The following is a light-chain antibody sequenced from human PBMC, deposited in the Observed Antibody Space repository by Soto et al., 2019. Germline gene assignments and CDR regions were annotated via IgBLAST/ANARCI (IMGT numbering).Light chain of an antibody. CDR1: QSVSNN. J-gene: IGKJ1*01. CDR2: GAS. CDR3: QQYIRWPLT. V-gene: IGKV3D-15*01. Sequence: EIVMTQSPATLSVSLGERCTLSCRASQSVSNNLGWYQQTPGQAHRLLIYGASTRATGIPARFSGSWSGTEFTLTSSSLQYEDFAVYYYQQYIRWPLTFGQGTKVDIK.